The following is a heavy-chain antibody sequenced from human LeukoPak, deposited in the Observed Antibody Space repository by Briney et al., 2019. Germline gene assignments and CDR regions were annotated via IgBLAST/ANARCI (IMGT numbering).Heavy chain of an antibody. J-gene: IGHJ4*02. CDR3: AYKAPSGWYQA. D-gene: IGHD6-19*01. CDR1: GFSLTPSAVA. Sequence: ESGPTLVKLTHTLTLTCTFSGFSLTPSAVAGGWVRQPQGMALKWLTLIYRDDDKRHSPSQKSRLTVTKDTSKNQVVLTVTNMDPVDTATYYCAYKAPSGWYQAWGQGTLVTVSS. V-gene: IGHV2-5*02. CDR2: IYRDDDK.